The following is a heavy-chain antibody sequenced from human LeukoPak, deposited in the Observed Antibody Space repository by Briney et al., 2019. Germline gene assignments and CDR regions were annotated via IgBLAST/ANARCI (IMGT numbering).Heavy chain of an antibody. CDR3: ASRPDQHLLYYFDY. V-gene: IGHV1-2*02. J-gene: IGHJ4*02. Sequence: ASVKVSCKASGYTFTGYYMHWVRQAPGQGLEWMGWINPNSGGTKYAQKFQGRVTMTSDASISTAYMELSSLRSDDTAVYYCASRPDQHLLYYFDYWGQGALVTISS. CDR2: INPNSGGT. CDR1: GYTFTGYY. D-gene: IGHD2-15*01.